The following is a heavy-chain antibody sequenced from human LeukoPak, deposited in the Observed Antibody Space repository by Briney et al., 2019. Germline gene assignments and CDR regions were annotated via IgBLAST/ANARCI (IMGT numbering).Heavy chain of an antibody. CDR2: IWYDGSNK. J-gene: IGHJ4*02. V-gene: IGHV3-33*01. CDR3: ARSPGTGEDSPFDY. D-gene: IGHD6-6*01. CDR1: GFTFSSYG. Sequence: GGSLRLSCAASGFTFSSYGMHWVRQAPGKGLEWVAVIWYDGSNKYYADSVKGRFTISRDNSKNTLYLQMNSLRAEDTAVYYCARSPGTGEDSPFDYWGQGTLVTVSS.